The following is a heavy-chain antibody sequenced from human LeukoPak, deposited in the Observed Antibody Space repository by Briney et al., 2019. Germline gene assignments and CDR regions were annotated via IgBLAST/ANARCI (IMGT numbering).Heavy chain of an antibody. V-gene: IGHV4-34*01. CDR2: VNHGGST. CDR3: ARTHPHCGSLYAGGFDP. Sequence: AETLSLTCDVYGGSFSGYCWSWIRQPPGKGLEWIGEVNHGGSTNYSPALKSRVTISLETSQKQFFLKHSSLQTADKAGYFCARTHPHCGSLYAGGFDPWGQGTLVTVSS. J-gene: IGHJ5*02. CDR1: GGSFSGYC. D-gene: IGHD2-8*01.